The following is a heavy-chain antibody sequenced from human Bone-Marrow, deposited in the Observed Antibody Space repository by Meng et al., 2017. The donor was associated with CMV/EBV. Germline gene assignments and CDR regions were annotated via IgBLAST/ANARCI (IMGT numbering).Heavy chain of an antibody. CDR2: INPNSGGT. J-gene: IGHJ2*01. V-gene: IGHV1-2*02. Sequence: QGERVRAGAEVKKPGASGKVSYKASGYTFNGYYMHWVRQAPGQGREWMGWINPNSGGTNYAQKFQGRVTMTRDTSISTAYMELSRLRSDDTAVYYCARIPRGYFDLWGRGTLVTVSS. CDR1: GYTFNGYY. CDR3: ARIPRGYFDL.